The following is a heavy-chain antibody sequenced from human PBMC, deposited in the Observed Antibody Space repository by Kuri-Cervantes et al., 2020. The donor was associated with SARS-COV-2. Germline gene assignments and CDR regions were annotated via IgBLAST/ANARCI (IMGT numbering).Heavy chain of an antibody. V-gene: IGHV4-59*01. Sequence: LSCTVPGGSISSYYWSWIRRPPGKGRDWIGYIEYSGSTHYNPSLKSRVTISVDTSKNQFSLKLSSATAADTAVYYCARVRTIFGVVITPYYFDYWGQGTLVTVSS. CDR1: GGSISSYY. J-gene: IGHJ4*02. CDR3: ARVRTIFGVVITPYYFDY. D-gene: IGHD3-3*01. CDR2: IEYSGST.